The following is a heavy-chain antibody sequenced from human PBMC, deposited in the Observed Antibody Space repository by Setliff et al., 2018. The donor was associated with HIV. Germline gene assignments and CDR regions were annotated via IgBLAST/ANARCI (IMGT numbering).Heavy chain of an antibody. CDR1: GYTFTSCY. CDR3: AREDKGYYGSGLG. CDR2: INPRGGDA. D-gene: IGHD3-10*01. J-gene: IGHJ4*02. V-gene: IGHV1-46*01. Sequence: ASVKVSCKASGYTFTSCYIHWVRQAPGQGLEWMGIINPRGGDANYSKKFQGRVTMTRDTSTSTVYMEVRSLRSEDTAVYYCAREDKGYYGSGLGWAQGTLVTVSS.